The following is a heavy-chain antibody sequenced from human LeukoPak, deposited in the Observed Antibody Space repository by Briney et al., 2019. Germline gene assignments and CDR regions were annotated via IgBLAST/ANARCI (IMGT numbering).Heavy chain of an antibody. Sequence: GGSLRLSCAASGFSVSTNFMNWVRQAPGRGLEWVSVMYSGGTTSYADSVKGRFTISRDISKNTVSLQMNSLRIDDTAVYYCAREGYSSGSRTGIDYWGQGTLVTVSS. V-gene: IGHV3-53*05. CDR1: GFSVSTNF. J-gene: IGHJ4*02. D-gene: IGHD5-18*01. CDR2: MYSGGTT. CDR3: AREGYSSGSRTGIDY.